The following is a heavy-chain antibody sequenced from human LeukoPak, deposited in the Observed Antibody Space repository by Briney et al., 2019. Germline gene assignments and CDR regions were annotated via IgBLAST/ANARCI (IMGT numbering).Heavy chain of an antibody. CDR3: AKDDSSSWYSPAD. J-gene: IGHJ4*02. Sequence: PGGSLRLSCAASGFTFDDYAMHWVRQAPGKGLEWVSGISWNSGSIGYADSVKGRFTISRDNAKNSLYLQTNSLRAEDTALYYCAKDDSSSWYSPADWGQGTLVTVSS. CDR1: GFTFDDYA. CDR2: ISWNSGSI. D-gene: IGHD6-13*01. V-gene: IGHV3-9*01.